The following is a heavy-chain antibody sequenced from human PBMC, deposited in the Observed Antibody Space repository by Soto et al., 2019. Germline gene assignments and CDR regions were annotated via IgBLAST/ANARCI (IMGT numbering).Heavy chain of an antibody. D-gene: IGHD3-3*01. V-gene: IGHV1-69*08. CDR3: ARDRFTTRGDGFDL. CDR1: GGTFSTYI. CDR2: IIPIPDIT. J-gene: IGHJ3*01. Sequence: QVQLVQSGAEVRKPGSSVKVSCKAPGGTFSTYIISWVRQAPGQGLEWMGRIIPIPDITNYAQKFQGRVTVTADRSTSTAYMELTSLKSEDTAVYYCARDRFTTRGDGFDLWGQGTMVTVSS.